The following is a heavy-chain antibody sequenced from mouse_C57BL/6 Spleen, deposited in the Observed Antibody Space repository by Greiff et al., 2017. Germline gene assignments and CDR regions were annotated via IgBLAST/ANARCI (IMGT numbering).Heavy chain of an antibody. CDR1: GYTFTSYW. Sequence: QVQLQQPGAELVRPGSSVKLSCKASGYTFTSYWMPWVKQRPIQGLEWIGNIDPSGSETHYNQKFKDKATLTVDKSSSTAYMQLSSRTSEDSAVYYCARGGSSPFAYWGQGTLVTVSA. CDR2: IDPSGSET. J-gene: IGHJ3*01. V-gene: IGHV1-52*01. D-gene: IGHD1-1*01. CDR3: ARGGSSPFAY.